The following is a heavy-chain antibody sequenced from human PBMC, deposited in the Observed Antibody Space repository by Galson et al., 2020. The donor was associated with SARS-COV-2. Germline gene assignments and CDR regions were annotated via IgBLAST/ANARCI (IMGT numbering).Heavy chain of an antibody. V-gene: IGHV3-74*01. CDR2: INSAGDKT. J-gene: IGHJ6*02. CDR1: GFSFSSYW. CDR3: TRVSPSGMDV. Sequence: GGSLRLSCAASGFSFSSYWMHWVRRAPGKGLEWVSLINSAGDKTDYADSVKGRFTVSRDNAQNTLFLEMNSLRAEDTAIYYCTRVSPSGMDVWGQGTTVNVSS.